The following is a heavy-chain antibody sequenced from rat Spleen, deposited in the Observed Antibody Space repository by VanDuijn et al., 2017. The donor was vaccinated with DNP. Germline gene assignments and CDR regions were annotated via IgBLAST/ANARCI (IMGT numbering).Heavy chain of an antibody. J-gene: IGHJ2*01. V-gene: IGHV5-17*01. D-gene: IGHD1-11*01. CDR1: GFTFSNYY. CDR3: TRELVEGY. Sequence: EVQLVESGGGLVQPGRSLKLSCAASGFTFSNYYMAWVRQAPKKSLEWVALIHYDGSDTYYPDSVKGRFTISRDNAKSTLYLQMNSLRSEDTATYYCTRELVEGYWGQGVMVTVSS. CDR2: IHYDGSDT.